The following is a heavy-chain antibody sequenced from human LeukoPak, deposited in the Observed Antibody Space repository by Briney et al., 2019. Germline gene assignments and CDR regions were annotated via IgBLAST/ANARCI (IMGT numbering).Heavy chain of an antibody. D-gene: IGHD4-17*01. CDR3: ARSPRMTTSWDYFDY. J-gene: IGHJ4*02. CDR2: MNPNSGNT. V-gene: IGHV1-8*03. Sequence: ASVKVSCKASGYTFTSYDINWVRQATGQGLEWMGWMNPNSGNTGYAQKFQGRVTITRNTSISTAYMELSRLRSDDTAVYYCARSPRMTTSWDYFDYWGQGTLVTVSS. CDR1: GYTFTSYD.